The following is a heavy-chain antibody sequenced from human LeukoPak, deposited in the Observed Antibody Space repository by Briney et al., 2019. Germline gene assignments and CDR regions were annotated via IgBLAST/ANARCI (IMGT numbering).Heavy chain of an antibody. J-gene: IGHJ4*02. CDR1: GYTFTTYD. V-gene: IGHV1-8*03. CDR2: MNPKSGNT. CDR3: ARGLGDYKPKNYFDY. Sequence: ASVKVSCKASGYTFTTYDINWVRQATGQGLEWMGWMNPKSGNTGYAQKFQGRVTITRNTSINTAYMELSSLKSDDTAVYHCARGLGDYKPKNYFDYWGQGTLVTVSS. D-gene: IGHD4-17*01.